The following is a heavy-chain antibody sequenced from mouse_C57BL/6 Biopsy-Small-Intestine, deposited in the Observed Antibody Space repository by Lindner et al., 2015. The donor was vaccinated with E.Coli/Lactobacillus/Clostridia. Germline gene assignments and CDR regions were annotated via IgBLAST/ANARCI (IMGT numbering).Heavy chain of an antibody. V-gene: IGHV1-20*01. CDR2: INPYNGDT. Sequence: VQLQESGPELVKPGDSVKISCKASGYSFTGYFMNWVMQSHGKSLEWIGRINPYNGDTFYNQKFKGKATLTVDKSSSTAHMELRSLTSEDSAVYYCARDGSSPWFAYWGQGTLATVSA. J-gene: IGHJ3*01. CDR1: GYSFTGYF. D-gene: IGHD1-1*01. CDR3: ARDGSSPWFAY.